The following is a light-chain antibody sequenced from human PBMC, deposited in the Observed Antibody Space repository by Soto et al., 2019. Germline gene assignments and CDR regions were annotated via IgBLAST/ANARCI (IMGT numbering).Light chain of an antibody. J-gene: IGLJ1*01. CDR1: SSNIGGNS. V-gene: IGLV1-51*01. CDR2: DDN. CDR3: GSWDSCLSAYV. Sequence: QSALTQPPSVSAAPGQKVTISCSGSSSNIGGNSVSWYRQLPGTAPKLLIYDDNKRPSGIPDRFSGSKSGTSATLGITGFQTGDEADYYCGSWDSCLSAYVFGTESKVTGL.